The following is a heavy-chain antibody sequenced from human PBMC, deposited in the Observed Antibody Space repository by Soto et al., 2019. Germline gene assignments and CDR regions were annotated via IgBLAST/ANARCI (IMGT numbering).Heavy chain of an antibody. CDR1: GGTFSSYT. CDR2: IIPILGIA. D-gene: IGHD3-10*01. CDR3: ARFRGSYGMDV. V-gene: IGHV1-69*02. Sequence: QVRLVQSGAEVKKPGSSVKVSCKASGGTFSSYTISWVRQAHGQGLEWMGRIIPILGIANYAQKFQGRVTITADKSTSTAYMEMSSLRSEDTAVYYCARFRGSYGMDVWGQGTTVTVSS. J-gene: IGHJ6*02.